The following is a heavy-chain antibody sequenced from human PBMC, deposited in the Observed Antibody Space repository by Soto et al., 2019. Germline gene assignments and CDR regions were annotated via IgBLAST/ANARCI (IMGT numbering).Heavy chain of an antibody. Sequence: ASVKVSCKASGDSFTGYYMHWVRQAPGQGLEWMGWINPNSGGTNYAQKFQGWVTMTRDTSISTAYMELSRLRSDDTAVYYCARQSIVSSWYGMDVWGQGTTVTVSS. CDR1: GDSFTGYY. D-gene: IGHD6-13*01. CDR2: INPNSGGT. J-gene: IGHJ6*02. V-gene: IGHV1-2*04. CDR3: ARQSIVSSWYGMDV.